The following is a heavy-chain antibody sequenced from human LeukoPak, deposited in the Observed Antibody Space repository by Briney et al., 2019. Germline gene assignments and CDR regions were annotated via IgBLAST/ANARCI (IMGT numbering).Heavy chain of an antibody. V-gene: IGHV3-48*03. Sequence: GGSLRLSCAASGFTFSSYEMNWVRQAPGKGLEWVAYISSSGSTKYYADSVKGRFTISRDNAKNSLYLQMNSLRAEDTAVYYCARDIGHSVVSLFDPWGQGTLVTVSS. CDR2: ISSSGSTK. J-gene: IGHJ5*02. D-gene: IGHD2-21*01. CDR3: ARDIGHSVVSLFDP. CDR1: GFTFSSYE.